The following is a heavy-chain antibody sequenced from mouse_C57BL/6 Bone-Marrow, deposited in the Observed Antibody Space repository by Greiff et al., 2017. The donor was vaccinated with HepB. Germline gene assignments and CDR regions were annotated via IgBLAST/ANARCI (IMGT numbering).Heavy chain of an antibody. Sequence: EVQLVESGGGLVQPGGSLKLSCAASRFTFSDYYMYWVRQTPEKRLEWVAYISNGGGSTYYPDTVKGRFTISRDNAKNTLYLQMSRLKSEDTAMYYCARDYYGSSYWFAYWGQGTLVTVSA. V-gene: IGHV5-12*01. D-gene: IGHD1-1*01. CDR3: ARDYYGSSYWFAY. CDR2: ISNGGGST. J-gene: IGHJ3*01. CDR1: RFTFSDYY.